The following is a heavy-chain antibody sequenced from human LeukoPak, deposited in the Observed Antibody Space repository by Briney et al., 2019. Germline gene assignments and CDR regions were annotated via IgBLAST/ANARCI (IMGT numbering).Heavy chain of an antibody. CDR1: GGSFSGYY. Sequence: PSETLSLTCAVYGGSFSGYYWSWIRQPPGKGLEWIGEINHSGSTNYNPSLKSRVTISVDTSKNQFSLKLSSVTAADTAVYYCARKSGYYGSGSHRNYYMDVWGKGTTVTVSS. J-gene: IGHJ6*03. D-gene: IGHD3-10*01. CDR2: INHSGST. V-gene: IGHV4-34*01. CDR3: ARKSGYYGSGSHRNYYMDV.